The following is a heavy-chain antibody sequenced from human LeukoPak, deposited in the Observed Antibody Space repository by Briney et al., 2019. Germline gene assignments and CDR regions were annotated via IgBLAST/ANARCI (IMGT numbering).Heavy chain of an antibody. CDR2: IYYSGST. Sequence: SETLSLTCTVSGGSISSSSYYWGWIRQPPGKGLEWIGSIYYSGSTYYNPSLKSPVTISVDTSKNQFSMKLSSVTAADTAVYYCAREKGDGANWFDPWGQGTLVTVFS. D-gene: IGHD1-26*01. J-gene: IGHJ5*02. CDR1: GGSISSSSYY. CDR3: AREKGDGANWFDP. V-gene: IGHV4-39*02.